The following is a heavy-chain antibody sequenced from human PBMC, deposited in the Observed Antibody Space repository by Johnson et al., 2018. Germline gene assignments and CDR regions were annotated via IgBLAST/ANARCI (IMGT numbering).Heavy chain of an antibody. CDR1: GGTFTSYA. Sequence: QVQLVQSGAEVKNPGSSVKISCKASGGTFTSYAISWVRQAPGQRLEWMGGLIPMFGTAKYAQTFQGRITITADEFTSTVYMDLSTLRSEDTAVYYCAREHMVREISDAFDIWGQGTMVTVSS. CDR2: LIPMFGTA. D-gene: IGHD3-10*01. CDR3: AREHMVREISDAFDI. J-gene: IGHJ3*02. V-gene: IGHV1-69*12.